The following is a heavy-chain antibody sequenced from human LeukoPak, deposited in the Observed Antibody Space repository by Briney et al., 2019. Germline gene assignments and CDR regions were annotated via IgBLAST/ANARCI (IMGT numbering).Heavy chain of an antibody. Sequence: GGSLRLSCAASGFTVSSNYMSWVRQAPGKGLEWVSVIYSGGSTYYADSVKGRFTISRDNSKNTLYLQMNSLRAEDTAVYYCARVVSGKNPFFDYWAREPWSPSPQ. V-gene: IGHV3-53*01. CDR3: ARVVSGKNPFFDY. D-gene: IGHD3-10*01. CDR2: IYSGGST. CDR1: GFTVSSNY. J-gene: IGHJ4*02.